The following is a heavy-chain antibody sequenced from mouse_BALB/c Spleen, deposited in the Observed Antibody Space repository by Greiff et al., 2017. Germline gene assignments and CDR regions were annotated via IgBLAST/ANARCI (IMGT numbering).Heavy chain of an antibody. V-gene: IGHV14-1*02. CDR1: GFNIKDYY. D-gene: IGHD3-3*01. J-gene: IGHJ2*01. Sequence: VQLKQSGAELVRPGALVKLSCKASGFNIKDYYMHWVKQRPEQGLEWIGWIDPENGNTIYDPKFQGKASITADTSSNTAYLQLSSLTSEDTAVYYCARGGLDYWGQGTTLTVSS. CDR3: ARGGLDY. CDR2: IDPENGNT.